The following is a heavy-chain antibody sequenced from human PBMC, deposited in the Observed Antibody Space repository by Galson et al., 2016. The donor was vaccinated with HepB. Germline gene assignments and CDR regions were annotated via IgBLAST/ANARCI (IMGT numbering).Heavy chain of an antibody. CDR3: ARLRGFDAFEI. CDR1: GYNFATYW. V-gene: IGHV5-51*01. J-gene: IGHJ3*02. CDR2: IYPDDSDT. Sequence: QSGAEVKKPGESLKISCKGSGYNFATYWIGWVRQMPGKGLEWMGIIYPDDSDTRYSPSFQGQVTISADKSISTACLQWTGLKASDTAMYYCARLRGFDAFEIWGQGTMVTVS. D-gene: IGHD3-10*01.